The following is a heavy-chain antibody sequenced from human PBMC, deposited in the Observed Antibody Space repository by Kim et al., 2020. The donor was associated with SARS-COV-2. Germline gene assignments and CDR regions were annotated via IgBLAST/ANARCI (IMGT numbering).Heavy chain of an antibody. Sequence: NDYAGSVKSRITINPDTSKNQFSLQLNSVTPEDTAVYYCARDWNRIHDYWGQGTLVTVSS. D-gene: IGHD1-1*01. CDR2: N. J-gene: IGHJ4*02. V-gene: IGHV6-1*01. CDR3: ARDWNRIHDY.